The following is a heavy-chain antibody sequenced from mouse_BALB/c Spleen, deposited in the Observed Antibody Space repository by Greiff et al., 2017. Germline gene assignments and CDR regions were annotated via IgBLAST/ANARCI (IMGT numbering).Heavy chain of an antibody. CDR1: GYTFTSYW. J-gene: IGHJ4*01. D-gene: IGHD2-3*01. CDR3: ARGGLLRAMDY. V-gene: IGHV1-7*01. Sequence: QVQLQQSGAELAKPGASVKMSCKASGYTFTSYWMHWVKQRPGQGLEWIGYINPSTGYTEYNQKFKDKATLTADKSSSTAYMQLSSLTSEDSAVYYCARGGLLRAMDYWGQGTSVTVSS. CDR2: INPSTGYT.